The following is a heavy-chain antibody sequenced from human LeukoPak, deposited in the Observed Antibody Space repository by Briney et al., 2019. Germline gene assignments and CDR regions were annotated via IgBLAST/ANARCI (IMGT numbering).Heavy chain of an antibody. CDR3: AREGNYDYVWGSYRRDY. V-gene: IGHV3-7*01. CDR1: GFTFSSYW. J-gene: IGHJ4*02. D-gene: IGHD3-16*02. CDR2: IKQDGSEK. Sequence: QSGGSLRLSCAASGFTFSSYWMSWVRQAPGKGLEWVANIKQDGSEKYYVDSVKGRFTISRDNAKNSLYLQMNSLRAEDTAVYYCAREGNYDYVWGSYRRDYWGQGTLVTVSS.